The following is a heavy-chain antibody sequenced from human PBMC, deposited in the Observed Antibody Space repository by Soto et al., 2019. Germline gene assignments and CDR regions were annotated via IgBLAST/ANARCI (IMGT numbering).Heavy chain of an antibody. Sequence: PGGSLRLSCAASGFTFSSYGMHWVRQAPGKGLEWVAVISYDGSNKYYADSVKGRLTISRDNSKNTLYLQMNSLRAEDTAVYYCARAPYGEDDAFDIWGQGTMVTVSS. CDR3: ARAPYGEDDAFDI. CDR1: GFTFSSYG. J-gene: IGHJ3*02. D-gene: IGHD4-17*01. CDR2: ISYDGSNK. V-gene: IGHV3-30*03.